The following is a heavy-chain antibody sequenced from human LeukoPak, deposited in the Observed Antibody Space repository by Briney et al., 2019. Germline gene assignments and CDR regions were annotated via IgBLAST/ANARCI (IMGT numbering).Heavy chain of an antibody. J-gene: IGHJ4*02. CDR3: ARAKEYSYGYGHIDY. CDR1: GGSISSGDYY. V-gene: IGHV4-30-2*01. Sequence: SETLSLTCTVSGGSISSGDYYWSWIRQPPGKGLEWIGYIYHSGSTYYNPSLKSRVTISVDRSKNQFSLKLSSVTAADTAVYYCARAKEYSYGYGHIDYWGQGTLVTVSS. CDR2: IYHSGST. D-gene: IGHD5-18*01.